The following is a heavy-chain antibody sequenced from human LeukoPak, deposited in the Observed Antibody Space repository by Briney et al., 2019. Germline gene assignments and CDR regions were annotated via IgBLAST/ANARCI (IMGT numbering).Heavy chain of an antibody. Sequence: ASVKVSCKASGYTFTSYAMNWVRQAPGQGLEWMGWINTNTGNPTYAQGFTGRFVFSLDTSVSTAYPQISSLKAEDTAVYYCARVPPSGSYSYYYGMDVWGQGTTVTVSS. CDR1: GYTFTSYA. V-gene: IGHV7-4-1*02. J-gene: IGHJ6*02. CDR3: ARVPPSGSYSYYYGMDV. CDR2: INTNTGNP. D-gene: IGHD1-26*01.